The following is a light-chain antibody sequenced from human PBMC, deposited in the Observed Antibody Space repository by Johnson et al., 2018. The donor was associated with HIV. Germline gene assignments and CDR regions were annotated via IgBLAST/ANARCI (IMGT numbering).Light chain of an antibody. CDR3: GTWDTSLSAGV. Sequence: QSVLTQPPSVSAAPGQKVTISCSGSSSNIRKNYVCWYQQLPGTAPKLLIYDNDKRPSGLPDRFSGPKSGTSATLGITAFQTGDEGDYYCGTWDTSLSAGVFGTGTKVTVL. CDR1: SSNIRKNY. CDR2: DND. J-gene: IGLJ1*01. V-gene: IGLV1-51*01.